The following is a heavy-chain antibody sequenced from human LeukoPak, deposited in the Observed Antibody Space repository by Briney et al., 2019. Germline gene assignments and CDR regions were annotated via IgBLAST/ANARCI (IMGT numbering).Heavy chain of an antibody. CDR1: GFSFGNYA. D-gene: IGHD2-21*01. J-gene: IGHJ5*01. V-gene: IGHV3-23*01. Sequence: GGSLRLSCVASGFSFGNYAMSWVRQAPGKGLQWVSQISGTGGATWYAGFARDRFTISRDNSKKTLYLQMSGLRVEDTAMYYCFKDPRDTYGTIWFASFGQGSL. CDR3: FKDPRDTYGTIWFAS. CDR2: ISGTGGAT.